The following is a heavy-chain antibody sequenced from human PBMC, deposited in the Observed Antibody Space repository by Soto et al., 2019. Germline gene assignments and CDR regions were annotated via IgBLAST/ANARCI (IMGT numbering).Heavy chain of an antibody. D-gene: IGHD5-12*01. CDR1: GFIFSDYW. CDR3: ARLSQWLPTSHYFGH. J-gene: IGHJ4*02. V-gene: IGHV3-7*04. Sequence: EEQLVESGGGLVQPGGSLRLSCVASGFIFSDYWMSWVRQAPGKGLEWVANIKSDGSEKYYVDSVRGRFTISRDNAKNSLYLQMISLGAEDTAMYYCARLSQWLPTSHYFGHWGQGTLVTVSS. CDR2: IKSDGSEK.